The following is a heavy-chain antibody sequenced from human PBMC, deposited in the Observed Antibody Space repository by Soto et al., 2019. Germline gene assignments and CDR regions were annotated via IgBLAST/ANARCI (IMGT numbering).Heavy chain of an antibody. D-gene: IGHD1-26*01. CDR2: IKTKADAETT. CDR1: GLTFSNAW. V-gene: IGHV3-15*01. Sequence: LRLSCDASGLTFSNAWMSWVRQAPGKGLEWVGRIKTKADAETTDYAAPVKGRFTISRDDSKNTLYLQMNSLKTEDTALYYCTTDGATILFDPWGQGALVTVSS. J-gene: IGHJ5*02. CDR3: TTDGATILFDP.